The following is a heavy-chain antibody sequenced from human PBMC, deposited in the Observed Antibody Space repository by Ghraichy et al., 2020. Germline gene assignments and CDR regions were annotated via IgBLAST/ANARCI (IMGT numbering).Heavy chain of an antibody. Sequence: LNISCAASGFTFSSYGMNWVRQAPGKGLEWVAFIRYDGSNKYYADSVKGRFTISRDNSKNTLDLQMNSLRTEDTAVYDCAKDVDTMVRGVFDYWGQGTLVTVSS. D-gene: IGHD3-10*01. CDR3: AKDVDTMVRGVFDY. V-gene: IGHV3-30*02. CDR1: GFTFSSYG. J-gene: IGHJ4*02. CDR2: IRYDGSNK.